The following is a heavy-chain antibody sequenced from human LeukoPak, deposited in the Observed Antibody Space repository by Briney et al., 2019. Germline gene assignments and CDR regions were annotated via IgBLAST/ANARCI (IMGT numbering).Heavy chain of an antibody. CDR1: GYRFTDHW. CDR2: INPVDSET. D-gene: IGHD2-2*01. V-gene: IGHV5-51*01. Sequence: GESLKISCKGSGYRFTDHWIAWVRQMPGKGLECMGIINPVDSETRYSPSFQGQVTISVDKSITTASLQWSSLRASDTATYYCARQGSSTTSWQTIDYWGQGTLVSVSS. J-gene: IGHJ4*02. CDR3: ARQGSSTTSWQTIDY.